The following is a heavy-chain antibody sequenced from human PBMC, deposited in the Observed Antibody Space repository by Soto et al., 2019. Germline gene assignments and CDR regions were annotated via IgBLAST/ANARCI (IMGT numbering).Heavy chain of an antibody. CDR1: GFTFENFG. V-gene: IGHV3-30*18. CDR3: AKSLDGVPVQEFDP. D-gene: IGHD3-3*01. Sequence: QVQLVESGGGVVQPGMSLRLSCAASGFTFENFGMHWVRQAPGKGLEWVAVIAYDGSSKYYADSVKGRFTISRDNSNNTLYLQMNSLRVEDTAVYYCAKSLDGVPVQEFDPRGQGTLDTVSS. CDR2: IAYDGSSK. J-gene: IGHJ5*02.